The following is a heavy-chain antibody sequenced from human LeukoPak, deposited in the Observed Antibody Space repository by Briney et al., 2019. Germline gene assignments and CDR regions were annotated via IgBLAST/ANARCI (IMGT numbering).Heavy chain of an antibody. Sequence: PSETLSLTCAVSGGSISGHYWSWIRQPPGKGLEWIGYVYYSGKTYYSSSLRSRVTISVDTSKTHFSLKLTSVTAADTAVYYCARLLDNDSSGDPDTFDMWGQGTMVTVSS. V-gene: IGHV4-59*11. J-gene: IGHJ3*02. CDR1: GGSISGHY. CDR2: VYYSGKT. D-gene: IGHD3-22*01. CDR3: ARLLDNDSSGDPDTFDM.